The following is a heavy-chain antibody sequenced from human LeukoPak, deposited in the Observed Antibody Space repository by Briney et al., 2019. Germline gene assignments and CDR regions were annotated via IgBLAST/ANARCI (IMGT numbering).Heavy chain of an antibody. CDR3: ARDPSGGATTLPSDY. CDR1: AFIFSGHW. D-gene: IGHD1-26*01. CDR2: IKEDGSER. J-gene: IGHJ4*02. Sequence: GGSLRLSCEGSAFIFSGHWMNWVRQTPGKGLEWVASIKEDGSERQYVDSVKGRFSISRDNTKGSPFLQLNSLRAEDTAVYYCARDPSGGATTLPSDYWGQGTLVTVSS. V-gene: IGHV3-7*01.